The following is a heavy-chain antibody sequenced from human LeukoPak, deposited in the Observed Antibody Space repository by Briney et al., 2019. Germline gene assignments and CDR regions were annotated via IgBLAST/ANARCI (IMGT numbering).Heavy chain of an antibody. V-gene: IGHV1-2*02. J-gene: IGHJ4*02. Sequence: ASVKVSCKTSGYTFTGYYVYWVWMAPGPGLERVGWVNLYSGDINYAQRFQGRVSITRDTSISTAYLELSRLISDDTAVYFCARALVPNRGYEHLGGRGTRDRVSS. CDR1: GYTFTGYY. CDR3: ARALVPNRGYEHL. CDR2: VNLYSGDI. D-gene: IGHD5-12*01.